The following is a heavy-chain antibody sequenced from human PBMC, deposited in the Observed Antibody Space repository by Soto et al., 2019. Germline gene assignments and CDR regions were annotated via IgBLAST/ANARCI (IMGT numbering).Heavy chain of an antibody. CDR2: VYYSGST. J-gene: IGHJ4*02. Sequence: QVQLQESGPGLVKPSQTLSLTCTVSGGSISSGGYYWSWIRQHPGKGLEWIGYVYYSGSTYYNPSLKSRVTISVDTSKNQFSLKLSSVTAADTAVYYCAGDTFGGVIVNDYWGQGTLVTVSS. D-gene: IGHD3-16*02. V-gene: IGHV4-31*03. CDR1: GGSISSGGYY. CDR3: AGDTFGGVIVNDY.